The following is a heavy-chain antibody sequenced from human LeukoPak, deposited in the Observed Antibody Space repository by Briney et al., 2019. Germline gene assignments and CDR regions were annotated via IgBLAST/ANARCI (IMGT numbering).Heavy chain of an antibody. Sequence: SETLSLTCTVSGGSISCGGYYWTWIRQHPGKGLEWIGYIYYSGSTYYNPSLKSRVTISVDTSKNQFSLRLSSVTAADTAVYYCALGYCGGGSCYAREYFQHWGQGTLVTVSS. J-gene: IGHJ1*01. CDR1: GGSISCGGYY. V-gene: IGHV4-31*03. D-gene: IGHD2-15*01. CDR3: ALGYCGGGSCYAREYFQH. CDR2: IYYSGST.